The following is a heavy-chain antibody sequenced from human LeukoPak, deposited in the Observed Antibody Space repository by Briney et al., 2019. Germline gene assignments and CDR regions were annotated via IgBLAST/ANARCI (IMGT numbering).Heavy chain of an antibody. J-gene: IGHJ4*02. CDR3: ARTAVGAVDY. CDR2: IYYSGST. D-gene: IGHD6-19*01. V-gene: IGHV4-39*01. CDR1: GDSIGSSSYY. Sequence: SETLSLTCTLSGDSIGSSSYYWRWIRQPPGKGLEWIGNIYYSGSTYYKPSLKSRVTISVDTSKNQFSLKLSSVTAADTAVYYCARTAVGAVDYWGQGTLVTVSS.